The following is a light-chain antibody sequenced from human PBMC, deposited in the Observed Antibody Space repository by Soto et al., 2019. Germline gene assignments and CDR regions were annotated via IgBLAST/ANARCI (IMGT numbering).Light chain of an antibody. CDR3: QQYYTYSYT. CDR2: KAS. Sequence: DIQMTQSPSTLSASVGDRVTITCRASQSISSWLAWYQQKPGKAPNLLIYKASSLESGVPSRFSGSGSGTDFTLTISSLQPDDFATYYCQQYYTYSYTFGQGTKLEI. J-gene: IGKJ2*01. V-gene: IGKV1-5*03. CDR1: QSISSW.